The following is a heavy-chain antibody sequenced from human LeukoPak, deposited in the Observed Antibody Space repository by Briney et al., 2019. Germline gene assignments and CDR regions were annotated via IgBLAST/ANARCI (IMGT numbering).Heavy chain of an antibody. D-gene: IGHD3-10*01. CDR2: IYPGDSDT. J-gene: IGHJ4*02. V-gene: IGHV5-51*01. CDR3: ARHTGSDVLLWYYDY. CDR1: GYSFTSYW. Sequence: GESLKISCKGAGYSFTSYWIGWVRQMPGKGLEGMGIIYPGDSDTRYSPSFQGQVTISADKSISTAYLQWSSLKASDTAMYYCARHTGSDVLLWYYDYWGQGTLVTLSS.